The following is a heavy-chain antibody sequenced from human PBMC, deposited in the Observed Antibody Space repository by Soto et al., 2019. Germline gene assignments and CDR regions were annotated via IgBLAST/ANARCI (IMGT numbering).Heavy chain of an antibody. CDR2: IKSKTDGGTT. CDR3: TTDRPGVVRGVIIDELVPDYYYYGMDV. V-gene: IGHV3-15*07. CDR1: GFTFSNAW. J-gene: IGHJ6*02. Sequence: PGGSLRLSCAASGFTFSNAWMNWVRQAPGKGLGWVGRIKSKTDGGTTDYAAPVTGRFTISRDDSKNTLYLQMNSLKTEDAAVYYCTTDRPGVVRGVIIDELVPDYYYYGMDVWGQGTTVTVSS. D-gene: IGHD3-10*01.